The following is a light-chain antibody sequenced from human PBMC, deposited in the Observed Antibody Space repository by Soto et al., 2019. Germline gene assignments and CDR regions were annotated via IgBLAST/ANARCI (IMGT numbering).Light chain of an antibody. CDR2: EGS. J-gene: IGLJ1*01. CDR3: CSYAGSSTPSYV. CDR1: SXDVGSYNL. V-gene: IGLV2-23*01. Sequence: QSALTQPASVSGSPGQSITISCTGTSXDVGSYNLVSWYQHHPGKAPKLIIYEGSKRPSGISNRFSGSKSGNTASLTISGLQAEDEADYYCCSYAGSSTPSYVFGSGTKVTVL.